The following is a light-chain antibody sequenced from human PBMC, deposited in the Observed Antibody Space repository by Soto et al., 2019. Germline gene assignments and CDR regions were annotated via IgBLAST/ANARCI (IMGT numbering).Light chain of an antibody. CDR3: SSFAGNNNLV. V-gene: IGLV2-8*01. J-gene: IGLJ2*01. CDR2: EVS. Sequence: QSALTQPPSASGSPGQSVTIACTGTSSDVGGYNYVPWYQQHPGKAPKLMISEVSKRPSGVPDRFSGSKSGNTASLTVSGLQAEDEADYYCSSFAGNNNLVFGGGTTLTVL. CDR1: SSDVGGYNY.